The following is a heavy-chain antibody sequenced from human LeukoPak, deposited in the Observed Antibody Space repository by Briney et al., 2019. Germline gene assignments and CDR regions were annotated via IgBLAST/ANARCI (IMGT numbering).Heavy chain of an antibody. V-gene: IGHV4-4*02. J-gene: IGHJ5*02. Sequence: SGTLSLTCAVSGDSISSGDWWSWWVRQPPGRGLEWIGEIHHGGSTNYHPSLKSRVTMSVDKPKNQFSLQLNSVTAADTAVYYCALARDYRSGPWGQGTLVTVSS. D-gene: IGHD4/OR15-4a*01. CDR1: GDSISSGDW. CDR3: ALARDYRSGP. CDR2: IHHGGST.